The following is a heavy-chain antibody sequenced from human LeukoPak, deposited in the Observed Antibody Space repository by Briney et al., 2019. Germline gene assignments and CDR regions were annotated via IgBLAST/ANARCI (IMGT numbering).Heavy chain of an antibody. V-gene: IGHV3-11*06. D-gene: IGHD5-12*01. CDR1: GFTFSVYY. CDR3: ARDLFSGYDPRTFDL. J-gene: IGHJ4*02. CDR2: ISSSSSFT. Sequence: PGGSLRLSCAASGFTFSVYYMSWMRQAPGKGLEWLSHISSSSSFTHYADSVEGRFTISRDNAKNSLYLQMNSLRAEDTALYYCARDLFSGYDPRTFDLWGQGTLVTVSS.